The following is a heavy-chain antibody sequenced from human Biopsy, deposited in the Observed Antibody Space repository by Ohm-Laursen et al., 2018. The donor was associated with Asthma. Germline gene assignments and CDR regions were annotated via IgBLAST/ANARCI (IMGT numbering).Heavy chain of an antibody. CDR3: ARVFESSEWGPFYHFGLDV. D-gene: IGHD6-25*01. CDR1: GFSFRDYY. CDR2: ISSSGSTR. Sequence: SLRLSCTASGFSFRDYYMTWMRQSPGKGLEWVSSISSSGSTRYPAESVMGRFTISRDNAQKSLFLQMNSLRAEDTAIYYCARVFESSEWGPFYHFGLDVWGQGTTVAVSS. J-gene: IGHJ6*02. V-gene: IGHV3-11*01.